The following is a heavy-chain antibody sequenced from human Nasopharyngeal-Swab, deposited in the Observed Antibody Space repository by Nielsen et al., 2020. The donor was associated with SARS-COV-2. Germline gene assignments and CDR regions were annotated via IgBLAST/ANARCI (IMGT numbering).Heavy chain of an antibody. V-gene: IGHV3-13*04. J-gene: IGHJ3*02. D-gene: IGHD1-1*01. Sequence: GESLKISCAASGFTFSSYDMHWVRQATGKGLEWVSAIGTAGDTYYPGSVKGRFTISRENAKNSLYLQMNSLRAGDTVVYYCARASSSNDGAFDIWGQGTMVTVSS. CDR1: GFTFSSYD. CDR2: IGTAGDT. CDR3: ARASSSNDGAFDI.